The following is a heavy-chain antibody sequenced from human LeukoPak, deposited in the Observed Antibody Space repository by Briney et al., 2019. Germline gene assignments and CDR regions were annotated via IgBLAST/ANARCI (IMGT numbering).Heavy chain of an antibody. CDR2: ISSSGSTI. V-gene: IGHV3-48*03. Sequence: GGSLRLSCAASGFTFSSYEMNWVRRAPGKGLEWVSYISSSGSTIYYADSVKGRFTISRDNAKNSLYLQMNSLRAEDTAVYYCAKVGLYGSGIRNGYFQHWGQGTLVTVSS. D-gene: IGHD3-10*01. CDR1: GFTFSSYE. CDR3: AKVGLYGSGIRNGYFQH. J-gene: IGHJ1*01.